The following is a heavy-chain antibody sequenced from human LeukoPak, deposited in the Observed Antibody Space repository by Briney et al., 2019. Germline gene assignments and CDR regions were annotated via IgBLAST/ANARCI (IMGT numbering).Heavy chain of an antibody. V-gene: IGHV3-30-3*01. D-gene: IGHD3-22*01. CDR1: GFTFSSYA. Sequence: GGSLRLSCAASGFTFSSYAMHWVRQAPGKGLEWVAVISYDGSNKYYADSVKGRFTISRDNSKNTLYLQMNSLRAEDTAVYYCARGLSGYYYPDLFDYWGQGTLVTVSS. CDR2: ISYDGSNK. CDR3: ARGLSGYYYPDLFDY. J-gene: IGHJ4*02.